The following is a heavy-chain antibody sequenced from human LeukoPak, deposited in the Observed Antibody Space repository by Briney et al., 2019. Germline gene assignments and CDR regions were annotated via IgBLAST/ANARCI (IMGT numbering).Heavy chain of an antibody. CDR3: ARSNQADDY. J-gene: IGHJ4*02. D-gene: IGHD1-14*01. CDR2: INPGGSSI. CDR1: GFTFSSYW. V-gene: IGHV3-74*01. Sequence: GGSLRPSCAASGFTFSSYWMHWVRKVPGKGLVWVARINPGGSSITYADSVKGRFTISRDNAKNTLYLQMDSLRAEDTGVYYCARSNQADDYWGQGTLVTVSS.